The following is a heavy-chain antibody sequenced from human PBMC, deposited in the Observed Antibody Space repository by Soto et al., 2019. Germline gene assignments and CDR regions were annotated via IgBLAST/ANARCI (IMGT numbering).Heavy chain of an antibody. Sequence: ASVKVSCKASGYTFTGYYMHWVRQAPGQGLEWMGWINPNSGGTNYAQKFQGRVTMTRDTSISTAYMELSRQRSDDTAVYYCARGRYCSSTSCYWWFDPWGQGTLVTVSS. V-gene: IGHV1-2*02. D-gene: IGHD2-2*01. CDR3: ARGRYCSSTSCYWWFDP. J-gene: IGHJ5*02. CDR1: GYTFTGYY. CDR2: INPNSGGT.